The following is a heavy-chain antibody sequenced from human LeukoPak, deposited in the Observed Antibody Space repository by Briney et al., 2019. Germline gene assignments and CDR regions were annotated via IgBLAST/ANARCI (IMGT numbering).Heavy chain of an antibody. CDR3: ARATTGVQLWYSPHYYYYYMDV. J-gene: IGHJ6*03. CDR2: ISSSSSYI. CDR1: GFTFSSYS. V-gene: IGHV3-21*01. D-gene: IGHD5-18*01. Sequence: GGSLRLSCAASGFTFSSYSMNWVRQAPGKGLEWVSSISSSSSYIYYADSVKGRFTISRDNAKNSLYLQMNSLRAEDTAVYYCARATTGVQLWYSPHYYYYYMDVWGKGTTVTVSS.